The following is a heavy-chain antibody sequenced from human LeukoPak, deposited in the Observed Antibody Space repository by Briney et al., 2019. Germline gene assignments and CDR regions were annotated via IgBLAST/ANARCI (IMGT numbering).Heavy chain of an antibody. CDR1: GFTFSSYV. V-gene: IGHV3-64*05. CDR3: VYQVQGVVK. CDR2: ISGDGAST. D-gene: IGHD3-3*01. J-gene: IGHJ4*02. Sequence: PGGSLRLSCSASGFTFSSYVMHWVRQAPGKGLEYVSGISGDGASTYYADSVKGRFTISRDNSKNTLYVQMTNLRAEDTAVYYCVYQVQGVVKWGQGTLVTVSS.